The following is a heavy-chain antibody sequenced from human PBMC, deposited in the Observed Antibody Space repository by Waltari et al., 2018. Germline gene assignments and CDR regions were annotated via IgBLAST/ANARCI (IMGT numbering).Heavy chain of an antibody. CDR2: IKQDGSEK. V-gene: IGHV3-7*01. CDR1: GFTFSSYW. J-gene: IGHJ3*02. CDR3: ARGPFLCQLLCAGAFDI. Sequence: EVQLVESGGGLVQPGGSLRLSCAASGFTFSSYWMSWVRQAPGKGLEWVANIKQDGSEKYYVDSVKGRFTISRDNAKNSLYLQMNSLRAEDTAVYYCARGPFLCQLLCAGAFDIWGQGTMVTVSS. D-gene: IGHD2-2*01.